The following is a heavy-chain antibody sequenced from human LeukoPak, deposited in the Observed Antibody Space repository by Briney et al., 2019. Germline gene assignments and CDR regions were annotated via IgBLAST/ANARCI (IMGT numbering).Heavy chain of an antibody. CDR2: IGYAGDT. CDR1: GFTFNDYD. J-gene: IGHJ3*02. V-gene: IGHV3-13*01. D-gene: IGHD2-15*01. CDR3: AGGSSGHLDAFDI. Sequence: GGSLRLSCAASGFTFNDYDMHWVRQGTGKGLEWVSVIGYAGDTDYSVSVKGRFTISREVAKKSLYLQMNSLRAGDTAVYYCAGGSSGHLDAFDIRGQGTVVTVSS.